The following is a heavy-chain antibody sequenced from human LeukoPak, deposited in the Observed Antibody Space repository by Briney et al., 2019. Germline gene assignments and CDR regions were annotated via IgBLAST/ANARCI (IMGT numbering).Heavy chain of an antibody. Sequence: SETLSLTCTVSGGSISSSYYYWGWIRQPPGKGLEWIGSIYSSGSTYYNPSLKSRVTISEDTSKNQFSLKLTSVTAADAAVYYCARDTSYGMDVWGQGTTVTVSS. CDR2: IYSSGST. CDR3: ARDTSYGMDV. D-gene: IGHD3-16*01. V-gene: IGHV4-39*02. CDR1: GGSISSSYYY. J-gene: IGHJ6*02.